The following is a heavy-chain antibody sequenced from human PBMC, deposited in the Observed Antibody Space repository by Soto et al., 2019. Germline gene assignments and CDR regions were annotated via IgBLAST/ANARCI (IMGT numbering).Heavy chain of an antibody. CDR1: GFTTNKYW. CDR3: AKNHVSHEF. CDR2: INQDGSEK. V-gene: IGHV3-7*01. J-gene: IGHJ4*02. D-gene: IGHD2-8*01. Sequence: XVSLRLSGAASGFTTNKYWMSWFRQAPGKGLEWVASINQDGSEKNNVDSVKGRFTISRDNAKNSLYLQMDSLRAEDTAVYYCAKNHVSHEFRGQGALVIVSS.